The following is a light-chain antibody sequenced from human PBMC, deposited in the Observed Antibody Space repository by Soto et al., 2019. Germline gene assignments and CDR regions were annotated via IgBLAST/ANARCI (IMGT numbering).Light chain of an antibody. CDR3: QQSYSTPYT. CDR2: AIS. CDR1: QSITNY. J-gene: IGKJ2*01. Sequence: DIQMTKSPSSLSASVEARVTITFRASQSITNYLHWYQQKPGKAPKLLMYAISTLQSGVPSRFGGSGSGTEVTLTISSLQPDDFATYYCQQSYSTPYTFGHGTK. V-gene: IGKV1-39*01.